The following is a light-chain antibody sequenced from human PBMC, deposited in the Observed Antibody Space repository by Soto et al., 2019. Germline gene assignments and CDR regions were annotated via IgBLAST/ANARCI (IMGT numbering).Light chain of an antibody. J-gene: IGKJ1*01. Sequence: DIQMTQSPSSLSASVGDRVTITCRASQGISNYLAWYQQKPGKVPKLLIYAASTLQSGVPSRFSGSGSGTDFTLTIYSLQPEDVATYYCQKYNSAPQTFGQGTKV. CDR2: AAS. CDR3: QKYNSAPQT. CDR1: QGISNY. V-gene: IGKV1-27*01.